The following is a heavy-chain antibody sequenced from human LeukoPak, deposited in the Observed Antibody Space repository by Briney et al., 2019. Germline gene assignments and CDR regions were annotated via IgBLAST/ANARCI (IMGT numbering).Heavy chain of an antibody. J-gene: IGHJ4*02. CDR3: ARVWYSGSYPVDY. V-gene: IGHV3-21*04. CDR2: ISSSSSYI. D-gene: IGHD1-26*01. CDR1: GFTFSSYS. Sequence: GGSLRLSCAASGFTFSSYSMNWVRQAPGKGLELVSSISSSSSYIYYADSVKGRFTISRDNAKNSLYLQMNSLRAEDTAVYYCARVWYSGSYPVDYWGQGTLITVSS.